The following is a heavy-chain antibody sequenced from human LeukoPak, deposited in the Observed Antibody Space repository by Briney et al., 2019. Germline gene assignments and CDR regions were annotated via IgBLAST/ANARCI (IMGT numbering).Heavy chain of an antibody. D-gene: IGHD2-21*02. CDR2: IYHSGST. J-gene: IGHJ3*02. CDR1: GGSISSSNW. CDR3: ATPCAGDCYGAFDI. V-gene: IGHV4-4*02. Sequence: SGTLSLTCAVSGGSISSSNWWSWVRQPPGKGLEWIGEIYHSGSTNYNPSLKSRVTISVDKSKNQFSLNLSSVSAADTAVYYCATPCAGDCYGAFDIWGQGTMVTVSS.